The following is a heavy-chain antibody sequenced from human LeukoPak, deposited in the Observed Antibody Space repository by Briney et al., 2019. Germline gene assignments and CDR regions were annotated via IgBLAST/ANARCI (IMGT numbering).Heavy chain of an antibody. J-gene: IGHJ6*02. Sequence: GESLRLSCAASGFTVSSNYMSWVRQAPGKGLEWVSSISSSSSYIYYADSVKGRFTISRDNAKNSLYLQMNSLRAEDTAVYYCARDVVEGVYGMDVWGQGTTVTVSS. CDR2: ISSSSSYI. D-gene: IGHD2-15*01. CDR3: ARDVVEGVYGMDV. V-gene: IGHV3-21*01. CDR1: GFTVSSNY.